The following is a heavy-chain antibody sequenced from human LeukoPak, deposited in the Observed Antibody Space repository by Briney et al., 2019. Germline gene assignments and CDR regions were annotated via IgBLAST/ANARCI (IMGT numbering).Heavy chain of an antibody. D-gene: IGHD3-10*01. V-gene: IGHV1-18*01. CDR3: AREGYYGSGSAYYFDY. J-gene: IGHJ4*02. Sequence: ASVKLSCKASGDTFTSDGITWVGQAPGQGLEGMGWISAYNGNANYAQKLQGRVTMTTDTSRSTEYMELRSLRSDDPAVYYCAREGYYGSGSAYYFDYWGQGPVVTVSS. CDR2: ISAYNGNA. CDR1: GDTFTSDG.